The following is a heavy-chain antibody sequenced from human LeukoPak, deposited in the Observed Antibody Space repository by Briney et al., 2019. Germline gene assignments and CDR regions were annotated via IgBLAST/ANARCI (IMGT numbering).Heavy chain of an antibody. J-gene: IGHJ4*02. CDR1: GFTLSSYG. CDR3: AGGRERDGYSIDY. CDR2: ISSSSSYI. V-gene: IGHV3-21*01. Sequence: PGGSLRLSCVASGFTLSSYGMNWVRQAPGKGLEWVSSISSSSSYIYYADSVKGRFTISRDNAKNSLYLQMNSLRAEDTAVYYCAGGRERDGYSIDYWGQGTLVTVSS. D-gene: IGHD5-24*01.